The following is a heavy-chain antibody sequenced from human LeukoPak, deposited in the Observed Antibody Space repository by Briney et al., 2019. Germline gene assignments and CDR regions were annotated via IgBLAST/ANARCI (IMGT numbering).Heavy chain of an antibody. J-gene: IGHJ4*02. V-gene: IGHV4-30-4*07. CDR1: GGSISSGGYS. CDR3: ARAPEDTNYYDSSGSASGVLDY. D-gene: IGHD3-22*01. CDR2: IYYSGST. Sequence: PSETLSLTCAVSGGSISSGGYSWSWIRQPPGKGLEWIGYIYYSGSTYYNPSLKSRVTISVDTSKNQFSLKLSSVTAADTAVYYCARAPEDTNYYDSSGSASGVLDYWGQGTLVTVSS.